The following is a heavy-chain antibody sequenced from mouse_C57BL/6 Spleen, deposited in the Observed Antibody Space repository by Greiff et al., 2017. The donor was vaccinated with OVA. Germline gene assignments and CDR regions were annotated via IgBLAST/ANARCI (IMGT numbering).Heavy chain of an antibody. J-gene: IGHJ2*01. Sequence: EVQLVESGGDLVKPGGSLKLSCAASGFTFSSYGMSWVRQTPDKRLEWVATISSGGSYTYYPDSVKGRFTISRDNAKNTLYLQMSSLKSEDTAMYYCARQKYDYDDFFDYWGQGTTLTVSS. CDR3: ARQKYDYDDFFDY. CDR2: ISSGGSYT. D-gene: IGHD2-4*01. V-gene: IGHV5-6*01. CDR1: GFTFSSYG.